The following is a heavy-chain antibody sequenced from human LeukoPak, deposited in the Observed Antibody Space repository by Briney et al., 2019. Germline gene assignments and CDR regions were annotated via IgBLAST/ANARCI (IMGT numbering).Heavy chain of an antibody. V-gene: IGHV3-7*01. D-gene: IGHD3-3*01. CDR2: IKEDGSEM. Sequence: PGGSLRLSCAASGFTFSTYWMTWVRQAPGKGLERVANIKEDGSEMYYMDSVKGRFTISRDNAKNSLYLQMNSLRAEDTAVYYCARTDYDFWSGKRHFDYWGQGTLVTVSS. CDR3: ARTDYDFWSGKRHFDY. J-gene: IGHJ4*02. CDR1: GFTFSTYW.